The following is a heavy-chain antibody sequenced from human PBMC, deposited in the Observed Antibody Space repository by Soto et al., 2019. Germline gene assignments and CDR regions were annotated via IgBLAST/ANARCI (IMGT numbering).Heavy chain of an antibody. D-gene: IGHD2-2*01. V-gene: IGHV3-21*01. Sequence: GGTLILSCAASVFTFSSDSMNWVRQAPGKALEWVSAISSSSTYISYEDSVKGRFTISRDNAKNSLYLQMNSLRAEDTAVYYCARAPRVVVPAANTWFDPWGQGTLVTVSS. CDR2: ISSSSTYI. CDR1: VFTFSSDS. J-gene: IGHJ5*02. CDR3: ARAPRVVVPAANTWFDP.